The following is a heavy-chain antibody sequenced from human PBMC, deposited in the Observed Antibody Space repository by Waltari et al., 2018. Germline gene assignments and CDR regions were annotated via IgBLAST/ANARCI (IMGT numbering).Heavy chain of an antibody. CDR2: IHSSGST. J-gene: IGHJ4*02. CDR3: ARPANFYYDRGGYDY. CDR1: GDSISTTSNY. Sequence: QLQLQESGPGLVKPSETLSLTCTVSGDSISTTSNYWGWIRQAPGKGLDWVGFIHSSGSTYYNPSLKSRVTLSVETSKNQFSLRLTSVTAADTAVYYCARPANFYYDRGGYDYWGQGTLVTVSS. D-gene: IGHD3-22*01. V-gene: IGHV4-39*01.